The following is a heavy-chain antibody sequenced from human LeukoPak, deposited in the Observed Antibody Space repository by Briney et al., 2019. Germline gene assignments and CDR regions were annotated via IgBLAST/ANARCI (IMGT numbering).Heavy chain of an antibody. D-gene: IGHD6-13*01. J-gene: IGHJ4*02. CDR1: GGSFGGYY. CDR2: INHGGST. V-gene: IGHV4-34*01. CDR3: ATTLKAAASY. Sequence: PSETLSLTCAVYGGSFGGYYWSWIHQPPGKGLEWIGEINHGGSTNYNPSLKSRVTISVDTSKDQFSLKLSSVTAADTAVYYCATTLKAAASYWGQGTLVTVSS.